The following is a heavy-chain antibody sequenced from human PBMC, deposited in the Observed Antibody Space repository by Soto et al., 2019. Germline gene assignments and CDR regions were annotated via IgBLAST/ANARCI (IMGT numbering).Heavy chain of an antibody. CDR1: GFTFTNYA. Sequence: GGSLRLSCAASGFTFTNYAINWVRQAPGKALEWVSAISATGGSTFYADSVKGRFTISRDNSKNTVFLQMNSLRVEDTAIYYCAKERDKWGQGTLVTVSS. CDR3: AKERDK. V-gene: IGHV3-23*01. CDR2: ISATGGST. D-gene: IGHD2-15*01. J-gene: IGHJ4*02.